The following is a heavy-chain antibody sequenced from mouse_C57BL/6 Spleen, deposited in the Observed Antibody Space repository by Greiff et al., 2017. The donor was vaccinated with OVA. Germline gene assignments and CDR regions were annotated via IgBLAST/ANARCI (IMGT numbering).Heavy chain of an antibody. J-gene: IGHJ4*01. Sequence: VQLKESGPELVKPGDSVKISCKASGYSFTGYFMNWVMQSHGKSLEWIGRINPYNGDTFYNQKFKGKATLTVDKSSSTAHMELRSLTSEDSAVYYCARELPYYYAMDYWGQGTSVTVSS. D-gene: IGHD2-12*01. CDR3: ARELPYYYAMDY. CDR2: INPYNGDT. V-gene: IGHV1-20*01. CDR1: GYSFTGYF.